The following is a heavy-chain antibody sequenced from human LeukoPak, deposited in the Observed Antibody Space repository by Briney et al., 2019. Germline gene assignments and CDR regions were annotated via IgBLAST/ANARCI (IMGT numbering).Heavy chain of an antibody. J-gene: IGHJ4*02. CDR2: ISGSGGST. V-gene: IGHV3-23*01. CDR1: GFTFSSYA. D-gene: IGHD3-3*01. Sequence: PGGSVRLSCAASGFTFSSYAMSWVRQAPGKGLEWVSAISGSGGSTYYADSVKGRFTISRDNSKNTLYLQMNSLRAEDTAVYYCAKSRGAIFGVVIMRPFDYWGQGTLVTVSS. CDR3: AKSRGAIFGVVIMRPFDY.